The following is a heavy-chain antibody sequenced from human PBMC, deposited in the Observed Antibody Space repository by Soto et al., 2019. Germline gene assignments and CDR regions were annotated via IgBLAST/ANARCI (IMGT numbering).Heavy chain of an antibody. D-gene: IGHD5-12*01. J-gene: IGHJ4*02. Sequence: GESLKISCKGSGYSFTSYWLGWVRQMPGKGLEWMGIIYPGDSDTRYSPSFQGQVTISADKSISTAYLQWSSLKASDTAIYFCARHPKLISGYRCFDYWARETRVTVSS. V-gene: IGHV5-51*01. CDR1: GYSFTSYW. CDR3: ARHPKLISGYRCFDY. CDR2: IYPGDSDT.